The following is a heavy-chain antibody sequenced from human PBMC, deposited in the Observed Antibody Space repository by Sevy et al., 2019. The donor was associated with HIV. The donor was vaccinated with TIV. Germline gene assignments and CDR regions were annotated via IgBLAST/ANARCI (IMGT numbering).Heavy chain of an antibody. CDR3: ARDAVRGDKYNWFDP. Sequence: ASVKVSCKASGGTFSSYAISWVRQAPGQRLEWMGGIIPIFGTANYAQKFQGRVTITADKSTSTAYMELSSLRSEDTAVYYCARDAVRGDKYNWFDPWGQGTLVTVSS. J-gene: IGHJ5*02. V-gene: IGHV1-69*06. D-gene: IGHD3-9*01. CDR1: GGTFSSYA. CDR2: IIPIFGTA.